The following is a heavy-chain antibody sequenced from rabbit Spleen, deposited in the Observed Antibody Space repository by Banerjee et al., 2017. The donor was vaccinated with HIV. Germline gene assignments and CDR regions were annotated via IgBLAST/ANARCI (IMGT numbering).Heavy chain of an antibody. J-gene: IGHJ3*01. CDR1: GIDFSSYA. V-gene: IGHV1S47*01. CDR2: IYNGDGRT. Sequence: ELVESGGGLVQPGESLKLSCKASGIDFSSYAMIWVRQAPGKGLEWIARIYNGDGRTYYAGWAKGRFTISKTSSTTVTLQMTSLTAADTATYFCGRGLDLWGPGTLVTVS. CDR3: GRGLDL.